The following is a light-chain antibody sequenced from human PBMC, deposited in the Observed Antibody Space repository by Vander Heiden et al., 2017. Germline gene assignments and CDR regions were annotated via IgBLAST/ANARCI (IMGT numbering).Light chain of an antibody. CDR2: KDS. CDR3: QSADSSGTYVV. CDR1: ALPKQY. V-gene: IGLV3-25*03. J-gene: IGLJ2*01. Sequence: SYELTQPPSVSVSPGQTARITCSGDALPKQYAYRYQQKPGQALVLVIYKDSERPSGIPERFSGSSSGTTVTLTISGVQAEDEADYYCQSADSSGTYVVFGGGTKLTVL.